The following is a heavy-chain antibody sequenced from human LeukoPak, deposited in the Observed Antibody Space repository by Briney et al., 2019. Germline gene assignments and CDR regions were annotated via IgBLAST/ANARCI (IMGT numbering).Heavy chain of an antibody. CDR2: IIPIFGTA. J-gene: IGHJ4*02. CDR3: ARDKGSGWYLNY. CDR1: GGTFSSYA. V-gene: IGHV1-69*06. Sequence: SVKVSCKASGGTFSSYAISWVRQAPGQGLEWMGGIIPIFGTANYAQKFQGRVTITADKSTSTAYMELRSLRSDDTAVYYCARDKGSGWYLNYWGQGILVTVSS. D-gene: IGHD6-19*01.